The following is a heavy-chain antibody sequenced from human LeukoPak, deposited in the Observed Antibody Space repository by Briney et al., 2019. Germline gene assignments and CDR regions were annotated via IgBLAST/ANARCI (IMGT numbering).Heavy chain of an antibody. D-gene: IGHD5-24*01. J-gene: IGHJ4*02. CDR1: GFTFSDHY. CDR2: SRNKANSYTT. V-gene: IGHV3-72*01. Sequence: PGGSLRLSCAASGFTFSDHYMDWVRQAPGKGLEWVGRSRNKANSYTTEYAASVKGRFTISRDDSKNSLYLQMNSLKTEDTAVYFCTRVRDGYNSYFDYWGQGTLVTVSS. CDR3: TRVRDGYNSYFDY.